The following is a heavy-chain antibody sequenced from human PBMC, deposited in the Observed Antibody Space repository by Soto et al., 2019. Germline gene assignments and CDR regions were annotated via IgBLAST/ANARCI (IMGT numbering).Heavy chain of an antibody. CDR1: GFTFSSYA. CDR2: ISGSGGST. V-gene: IGHV3-23*01. J-gene: IGHJ2*01. CDR3: ARGGRGTNHNWYFDL. Sequence: GGSLGLSCAASGFTFSSYAMSWVRQAPGKGLEWLSTISGSGGSTYYADSVKGRFTISRDKSKDTLYLQMNSLRAEDTAVYFCARGGRGTNHNWYFDLWGRGTLVTVSS. D-gene: IGHD1-7*01.